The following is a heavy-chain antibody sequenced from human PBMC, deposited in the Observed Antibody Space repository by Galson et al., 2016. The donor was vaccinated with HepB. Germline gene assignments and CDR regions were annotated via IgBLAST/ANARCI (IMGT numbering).Heavy chain of an antibody. CDR2: ISGYNGDT. CDR1: YYNFTSFG. J-gene: IGHJ4*02. D-gene: IGHD3-10*01. CDR3: ARDRNYGSGSYWSRLDY. Sequence: SVKVSCKASYYNFTSFGISWVRQAPGQGLEWMGWISGYNGDTNYAQGLQGRVTLTTDTSTSTAYMELRSLKSDDTAVYYCARDRNYGSGSYWSRLDYWGQGTLVTVSS. V-gene: IGHV1-18*04.